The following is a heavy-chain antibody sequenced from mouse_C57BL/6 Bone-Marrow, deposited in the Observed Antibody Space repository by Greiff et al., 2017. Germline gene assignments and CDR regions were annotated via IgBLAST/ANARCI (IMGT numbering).Heavy chain of an antibody. CDR2: INSDGGST. Sequence: EVKVVESGGGLVQPGESLKLSCESNEYEFPSHDMSWVRTTPEKRLELVAAINSDGGSTYYPDTMERRFIISRDNTKKTLYLQMSSLRSEDTALYYCARGSFYYYGSSGGYWGQGTTRTVSS. J-gene: IGHJ2*01. CDR1: EYEFPSHD. D-gene: IGHD1-1*01. CDR3: ARGSFYYYGSSGGY. V-gene: IGHV5-2*01.